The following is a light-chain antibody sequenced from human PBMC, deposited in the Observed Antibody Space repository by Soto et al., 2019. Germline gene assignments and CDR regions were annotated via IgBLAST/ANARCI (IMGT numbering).Light chain of an antibody. CDR3: QKYNSAPLVT. V-gene: IGKV1-27*01. CDR1: QGIGNY. CDR2: AAA. J-gene: IGKJ3*01. Sequence: DIQMTQSPSSLSASVGDRVTITCRASQGIGNYLAWYQQKPGNVPKLLIYAAATLQSGVPSRFSGSGSGTDFTLTISSLQPEDVATDYCQKYNSAPLVTFGPGTKVDAK.